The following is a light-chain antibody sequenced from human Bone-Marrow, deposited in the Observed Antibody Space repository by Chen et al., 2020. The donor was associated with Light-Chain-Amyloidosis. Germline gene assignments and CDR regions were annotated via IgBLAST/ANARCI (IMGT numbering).Light chain of an antibody. CDR2: EVT. V-gene: IGLV2-14*01. CDR3: RSYTITDTLV. J-gene: IGLJ1*01. CDR1: SSDVGGDNH. Sequence: QSALTQPASVSGSPGQSITISCTGTSSDVGGDNHVSWYQQHPDKAPKLMIYEVTNRPSWVPARFSGSKSANTASLTSSGLHTEDEADYFGRSYTITDTLVFGSGTRVTVL.